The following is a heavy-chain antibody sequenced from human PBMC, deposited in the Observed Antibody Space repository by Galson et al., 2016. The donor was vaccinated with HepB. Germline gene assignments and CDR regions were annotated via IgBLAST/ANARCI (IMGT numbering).Heavy chain of an antibody. CDR2: LKSDGRST. CDR3: VQGSTAPAV. CDR1: GFTFSSHW. D-gene: IGHD1-26*01. V-gene: IGHV3-74*01. Sequence: SLRLSCAASGFTFSSHWMHWVRQAPGKGLVCVSRLKSDGRSTYYADSVKGRFTISRDNSKNMLYLQMYSLRAEDTATYYCVQGSTAPAVWGKGTTVTVSS. J-gene: IGHJ6*04.